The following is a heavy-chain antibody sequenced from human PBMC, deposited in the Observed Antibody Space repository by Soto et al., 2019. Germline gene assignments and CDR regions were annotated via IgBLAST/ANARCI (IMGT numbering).Heavy chain of an antibody. Sequence: EVLLVESGGGLVQPGGSLRLSCAASGFTFSNYWMHWVRRAPGQGLVWVARVNSEGSDTMYAESVKGRFTISRDNAKNTLYLQMNGLRAEDTAVYYCASLRRWHPFDLWGQGTLVTVSS. CDR1: GFTFSNYW. D-gene: IGHD4-17*01. V-gene: IGHV3-74*03. J-gene: IGHJ4*02. CDR2: VNSEGSDT. CDR3: ASLRRWHPFDL.